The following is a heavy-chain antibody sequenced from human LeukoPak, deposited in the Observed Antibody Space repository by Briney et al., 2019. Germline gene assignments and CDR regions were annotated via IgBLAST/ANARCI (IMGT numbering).Heavy chain of an antibody. Sequence: GGSLRLSCAASGFTFDDYAMHWVRQAPGKGLEWVSGISWNSGSIGYADSVKGRFTISRDNAKNSLYLQMNSLRAEDTAVYYCARVWYGSSFDYWGQGTLVTVSS. D-gene: IGHD6-13*01. J-gene: IGHJ4*02. CDR3: ARVWYGSSFDY. V-gene: IGHV3-9*01. CDR1: GFTFDDYA. CDR2: ISWNSGSI.